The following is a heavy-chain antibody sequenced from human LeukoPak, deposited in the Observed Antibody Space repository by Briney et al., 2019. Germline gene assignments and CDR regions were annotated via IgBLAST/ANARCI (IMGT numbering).Heavy chain of an antibody. CDR1: GGSISSGSSF. CDR2: IYYSGST. J-gene: IGHJ6*03. V-gene: IGHV4-61*01. Sequence: SETLSLTCTVSGGSISSGSSFWTWIRQPPGKGLEWIGYIYYSGSTNYNPSLKSRVTISVDTSKNQFSLKLSSVTAADTAVYYCARASSSGRVHYYYYMDVWGKGTTVTVSS. D-gene: IGHD6-19*01. CDR3: ARASSSGRVHYYYYMDV.